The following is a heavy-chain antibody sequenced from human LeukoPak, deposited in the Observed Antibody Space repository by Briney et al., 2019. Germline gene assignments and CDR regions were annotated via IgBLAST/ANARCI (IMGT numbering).Heavy chain of an antibody. CDR2: ISGSGDNT. J-gene: IGHJ4*02. CDR1: GFSFSSYA. D-gene: IGHD6-19*01. Sequence: GGSLRLSCAASGFSFSSYAMSWVRQAPGKGLEWVSSISGSGDNTYYADSVKGRFTISRDNAKNTLYLQMNSLRVEDTAVYYCARVEYSSAWYIDYWGRGTLVTVSS. CDR3: ARVEYSSAWYIDY. V-gene: IGHV3-23*01.